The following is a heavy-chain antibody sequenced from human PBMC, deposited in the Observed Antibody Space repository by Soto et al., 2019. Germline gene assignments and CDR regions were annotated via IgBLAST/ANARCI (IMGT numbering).Heavy chain of an antibody. CDR2: IYHSGST. Sequence: SETLSLTCVVSGGSISSGGYSWSWIRQPPGKGLEWIGYIYHSGSTYYNPSLKSRVTISVDRSKNQFSLKLSSVTAADTAVYYCARGPPHSHWGQGTLVTVSS. D-gene: IGHD2-21*01. V-gene: IGHV4-30-2*01. J-gene: IGHJ4*02. CDR3: ARGPPHSH. CDR1: GGSISSGGYS.